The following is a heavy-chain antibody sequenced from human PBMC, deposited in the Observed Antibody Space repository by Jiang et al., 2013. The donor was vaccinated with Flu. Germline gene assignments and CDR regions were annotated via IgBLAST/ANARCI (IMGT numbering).Heavy chain of an antibody. D-gene: IGHD3-3*01. V-gene: IGHV4-38-2*01. Sequence: IGSIYHSGSIHYNPSLKSPVTISVDASKNQFSLKMTSVTATDTAVYHCAATVFGVVIPTYFHFWGQGTLVAVSS. CDR3: AATVFGVVIPTYFHF. J-gene: IGHJ4*02. CDR2: IYHSGSI.